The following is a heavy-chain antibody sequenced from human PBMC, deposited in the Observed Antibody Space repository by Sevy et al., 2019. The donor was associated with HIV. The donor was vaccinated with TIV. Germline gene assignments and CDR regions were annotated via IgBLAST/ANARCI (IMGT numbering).Heavy chain of an antibody. Sequence: GGSLRLSCAASGFTFSSYAMHWVRQAPGKGLEWVAVISYDGSNKYYADSVKGRFTISRDNSKNTLYLQMNSLRAEDTAVYYCAGDLSSGGWSFNYFDYWGQGTLVTVSS. CDR1: GFTFSSYA. CDR2: ISYDGSNK. J-gene: IGHJ4*02. CDR3: AGDLSSGGWSFNYFDY. D-gene: IGHD6-19*01. V-gene: IGHV3-30-3*01.